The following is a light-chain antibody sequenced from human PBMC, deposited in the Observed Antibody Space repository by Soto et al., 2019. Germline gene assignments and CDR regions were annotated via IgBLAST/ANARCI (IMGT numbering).Light chain of an antibody. CDR3: QHYETYSST. CDR1: QSVSIW. V-gene: IGKV1-5*03. CDR2: KSS. Sequence: DIQMTQSPSTLSASEGDRVTISCRASQSVSIWLAWYQQKPGRAPKLLIYKSSILESGVPSRFSGSGSGTEFTLTISSLQPDDFATYYCQHYETYSSTFGQGTKVDIK. J-gene: IGKJ1*01.